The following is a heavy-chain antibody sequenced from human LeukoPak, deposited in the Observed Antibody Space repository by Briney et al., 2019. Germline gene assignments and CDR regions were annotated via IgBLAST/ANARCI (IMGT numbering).Heavy chain of an antibody. CDR3: ARGGPSGYSGELDY. D-gene: IGHD3-3*01. CDR1: GYTFTGYY. CDR2: INPNSGGT. Sequence: EASVKVSCKASGYTFTGYYMHWVRQAPGQGLEWMGWINPNSGGTNYAQKFQGWVTMTRDTSISTAYMELSRLRSDDTAVYYCARGGPSGYSGELDYWGQGTLVTVSS. J-gene: IGHJ4*02. V-gene: IGHV1-2*04.